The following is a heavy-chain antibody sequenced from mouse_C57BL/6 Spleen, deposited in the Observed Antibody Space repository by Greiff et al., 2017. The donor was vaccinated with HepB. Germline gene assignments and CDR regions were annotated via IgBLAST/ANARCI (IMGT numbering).Heavy chain of an antibody. CDR2: INPYNGGT. V-gene: IGHV1-19*01. CDR1: GYTFTDYY. CDR3: ARSSSGAMDY. J-gene: IGHJ4*01. Sequence: SGPVLVKPGASVKMSCKASGYTFTDYYMNWVKQSHGKSLEWIGVINPYNGGTSYNQKFKGKATLTVDKSSSTAYMELNSLTSEDSAVYYCARSSSGAMDYWGQGTSVTVSS. D-gene: IGHD3-1*01.